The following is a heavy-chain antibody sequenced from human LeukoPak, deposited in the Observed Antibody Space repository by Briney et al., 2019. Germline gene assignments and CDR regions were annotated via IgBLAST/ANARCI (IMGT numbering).Heavy chain of an antibody. CDR2: ISYDGNNK. Sequence: GRSLRLSCAASRFTFSSYAMHWVRQAPGKGLEWVALISYDGNNKDYADSVKGRFTISRDNSKNTLYLQMNSLRAEDAAVYYCARDRYSSGWYVDYWGQGTPVTVSS. V-gene: IGHV3-30*04. CDR3: ARDRYSSGWYVDY. D-gene: IGHD6-19*01. CDR1: RFTFSSYA. J-gene: IGHJ4*02.